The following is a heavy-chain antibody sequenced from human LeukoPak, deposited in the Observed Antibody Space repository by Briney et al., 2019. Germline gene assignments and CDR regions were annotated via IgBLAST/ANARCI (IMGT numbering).Heavy chain of an antibody. CDR2: ITTSGGST. J-gene: IGHJ4*02. D-gene: IGHD1-14*01. V-gene: IGHV3-23*01. Sequence: PPGGSLRLSCAASGFPFSGYAMTWVRQAPGKGLEWVSGITTSGGSTYYAGSVKGRFTISRDNSKNTLYLQMNSLRAEDTAVYYCAKGYFYFDDWGQGTLVTVSS. CDR1: GFPFSGYA. CDR3: AKGYFYFDD.